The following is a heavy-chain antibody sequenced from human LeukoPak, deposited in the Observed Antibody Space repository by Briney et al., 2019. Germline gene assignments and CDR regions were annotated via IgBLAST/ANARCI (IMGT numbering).Heavy chain of an antibody. D-gene: IGHD6-13*01. V-gene: IGHV4-34*01. CDR3: ARQAAADY. J-gene: IGHJ4*02. CDR1: GGSFRGYY. Sequence: SETLSLTCAVYGGSFRGYYWSWIRQPPGKGLEWIGEINHSGSTNYNPSLKSRVTISVDTSKNQFSLKLSSVTAADTAVYYCARQAAADYWGQGTLVTVSS. CDR2: INHSGST.